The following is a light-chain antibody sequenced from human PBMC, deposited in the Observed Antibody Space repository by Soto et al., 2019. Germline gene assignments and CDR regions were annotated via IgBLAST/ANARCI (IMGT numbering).Light chain of an antibody. V-gene: IGLV7-43*01. CDR2: TTT. CDR1: TGAVTSGLY. Sequence: QAVVTQEPSLTVSPGETVTLTCASSTGAVTSGLYPNWIQQKPGQPPRTLIYTTTNRQSWTPARFSGSLLGGKAALTLSGVQPEDEAEYYCLLCYSSGWVFGGGTKVTVL. J-gene: IGLJ3*02. CDR3: LLCYSSGWV.